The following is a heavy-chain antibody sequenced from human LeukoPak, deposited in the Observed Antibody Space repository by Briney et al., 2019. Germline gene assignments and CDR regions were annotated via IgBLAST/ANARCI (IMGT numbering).Heavy chain of an antibody. Sequence: SETLSLTCAVYGRSFSGYYWAWIRQPPGKGLESIGSIYYSRSTYYSPSLKSRVTISVDTSKNQFSLKLTSVTAADTAVYYCARRKGFGEGYFDSWGQGTLVTVSS. CDR1: GRSFSGYY. J-gene: IGHJ4*02. CDR2: IYYSRST. CDR3: ARRKGFGEGYFDS. D-gene: IGHD3-10*01. V-gene: IGHV4-39*01.